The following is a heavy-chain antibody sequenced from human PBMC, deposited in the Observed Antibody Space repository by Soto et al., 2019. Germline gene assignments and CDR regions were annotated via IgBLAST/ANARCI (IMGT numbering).Heavy chain of an antibody. CDR1: GGTFSSYS. CDR2: ISSSSSTI. J-gene: IGHJ4*02. CDR3: ARDTPRSVVGATVLSQFDY. D-gene: IGHD1-26*01. Sequence: PLRSMRHRCAAAGGTFSSYSMNWVLQTPGKGLEWVSYISSSSSTIYYADSVKGRFTISREDAKSSLYLQMNSLRDDDTAMYYCARDTPRSVVGATVLSQFDYWGQGTLVTVSS. V-gene: IGHV3-48*02.